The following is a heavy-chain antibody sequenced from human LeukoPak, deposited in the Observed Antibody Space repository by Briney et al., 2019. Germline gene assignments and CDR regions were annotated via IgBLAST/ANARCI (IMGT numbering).Heavy chain of an antibody. V-gene: IGHV4-39*01. CDR3: ARRPNWNFEYYFDY. J-gene: IGHJ4*02. Sequence: SETLSLTCTVSGGSISNSAYYWGWIRQPPGKGLEWIGSIYYSRNTYYNPSLKSRVIISVDTSKNQFSLKLSSVTAADTAVYYCARRPNWNFEYYFDYWAQGTLVTVSS. CDR1: GGSISNSAYY. D-gene: IGHD1-7*01. CDR2: IYYSRNT.